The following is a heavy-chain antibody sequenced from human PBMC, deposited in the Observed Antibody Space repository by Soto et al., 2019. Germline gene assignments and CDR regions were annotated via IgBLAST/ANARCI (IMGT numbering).Heavy chain of an antibody. D-gene: IGHD2-2*01. V-gene: IGHV3-30*18. J-gene: IGHJ4*02. CDR3: AKDSGQLPTYLDY. CDR1: GFTFRNYD. Sequence: QVQLVESGGGVVKPGRSLRLSCAASGFTFRNYDMHWVRQAPGKGLEWVTVISYDGSNKYYADSVKGRFTIARDNSQNTVYLQLSSLRPEDTAVYYCAKDSGQLPTYLDYWGQGTLVTVSS. CDR2: ISYDGSNK.